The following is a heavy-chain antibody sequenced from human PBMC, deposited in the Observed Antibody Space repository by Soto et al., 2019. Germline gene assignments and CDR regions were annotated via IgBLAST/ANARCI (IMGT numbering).Heavy chain of an antibody. J-gene: IGHJ4*02. CDR1: GFSLNTYGVG. V-gene: IGHV2-5*02. CDR3: ARALGSWGAYYVDY. CDR2: IYWDDDK. Sequence: QITLKESGPTLVKPTQTLTLTCTVSGFSLNTYGVGVGWIRQPPGKALEWLALIYWDDDKRYSPSLKSRLTITKDTSKNQVVLTMTNMDPMDTVTYYCARALGSWGAYYVDYWGQGTLVTVSS. D-gene: IGHD3-16*01.